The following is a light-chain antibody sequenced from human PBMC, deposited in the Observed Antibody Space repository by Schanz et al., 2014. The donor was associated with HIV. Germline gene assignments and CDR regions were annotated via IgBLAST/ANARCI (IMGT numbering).Light chain of an antibody. Sequence: QSALTQPASISGSPGQSITISCTGTSSDVGSYNLVSWYQQHPGKAPKLMIYEVTRRPSGVPARFSGSKSGTSASLAISGLQSEDEADYYCAAWDDSLNGWVFGGGTKVTVL. J-gene: IGLJ3*02. CDR2: EVT. CDR3: AAWDDSLNGWV. CDR1: SSDVGSYNL. V-gene: IGLV2-14*02.